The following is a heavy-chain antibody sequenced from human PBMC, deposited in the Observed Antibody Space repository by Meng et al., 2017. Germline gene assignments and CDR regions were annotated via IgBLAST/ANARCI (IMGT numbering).Heavy chain of an antibody. D-gene: IGHD6-13*01. CDR1: GFTFSSYA. CDR2: ISYDGSNK. V-gene: IGHV3-30*07. Sequence: QVQLVESGGGVVQPGRSLRLSCAASGFTFSSYAMHWVRQAPGKGLEWVAVISYDGSNKYYADSVKGRFTISRDNSKNTLYLQMNSLRAEDTAVYYCAKDLTAAAGSWGQGTLVTVSS. CDR3: AKDLTAAAGS. J-gene: IGHJ4*02.